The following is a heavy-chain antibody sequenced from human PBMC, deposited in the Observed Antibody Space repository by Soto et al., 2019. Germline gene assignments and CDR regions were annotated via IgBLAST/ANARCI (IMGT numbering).Heavy chain of an antibody. CDR3: ARDGSTSGINWFDP. CDR1: GFTVSSTY. D-gene: IGHD3-10*01. CDR2: VYSGGHT. J-gene: IGHJ5*02. V-gene: IGHV3-66*01. Sequence: EVQLVDSGGDLVQPGGSLRLSCTAFGFTVSSTYMSWVRQAPGKGLEWVSVVYSGGHTYYADSVRGRFTISRDNSENTVYLQMNSLRVEDTAVYYCARDGSTSGINWFDPWGQGTLVTVSS.